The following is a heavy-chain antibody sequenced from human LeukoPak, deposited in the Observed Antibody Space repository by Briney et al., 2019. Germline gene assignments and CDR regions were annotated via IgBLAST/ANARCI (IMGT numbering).Heavy chain of an antibody. CDR3: VRGHLVGGWFKYDAFDI. D-gene: IGHD6-19*01. CDR1: GGSISSYY. V-gene: IGHV4-59*01. Sequence: MASETLSLTCTVSGGSISSYYWSWIRQPPGKGLEWIGYIYHSGSTSYNPSLKSRVTISLDTSKKHFSLKLSSVTAADTAIYYCVRGHLVGGWFKYDAFDIWGQGTMVTVSS. CDR2: IYHSGST. J-gene: IGHJ3*02.